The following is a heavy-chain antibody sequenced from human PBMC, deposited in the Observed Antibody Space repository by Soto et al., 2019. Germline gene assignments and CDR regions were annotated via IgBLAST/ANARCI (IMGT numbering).Heavy chain of an antibody. J-gene: IGHJ5*02. CDR3: ARGHLYSSSWAYWFDP. Sequence: SETLSLTCTVYGGSISSYYWSWIRQPAGKGLEWIGRIYTSGSTNYNPSLKSRVTMSVDTFKNQFSLKLSSVTAADTAVYYCARGHLYSSSWAYWFDPWGQGTLVTVSS. V-gene: IGHV4-4*07. CDR2: IYTSGST. CDR1: GGSISSYY. D-gene: IGHD6-13*01.